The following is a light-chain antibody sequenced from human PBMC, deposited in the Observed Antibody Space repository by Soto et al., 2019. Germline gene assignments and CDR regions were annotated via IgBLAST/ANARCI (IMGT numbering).Light chain of an antibody. CDR1: QSVSRS. J-gene: IGKJ2*01. CDR2: VAS. V-gene: IGKV3-20*01. Sequence: EIVLTQSPGILSLSPGERATISCRASQSVSRSLIWFQQKPGQSPRLLIYVASRRATDSPDRFSGSGSETDFTLTISRLEPEDFAVFYCLQCGSSPYTFGQGTKVEIK. CDR3: LQCGSSPYT.